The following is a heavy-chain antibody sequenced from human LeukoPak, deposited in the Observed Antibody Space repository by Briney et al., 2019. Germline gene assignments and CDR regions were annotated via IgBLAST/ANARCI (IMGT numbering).Heavy chain of an antibody. Sequence: SETLSLTCTVSGGSISSSSYYWGWIRQPPGKGLEWIGSIYYSGSTYYNPSLKSRVTISVDTSKNQFSLKLSSVTAADTAVYYCASHYCSSTSCYFDYYYYYMDVWGKGTTVTVSS. CDR3: ASHYCSSTSCYFDYYYYYMDV. CDR1: GGSISSSSYY. J-gene: IGHJ6*03. V-gene: IGHV4-39*07. CDR2: IYYSGST. D-gene: IGHD2-2*01.